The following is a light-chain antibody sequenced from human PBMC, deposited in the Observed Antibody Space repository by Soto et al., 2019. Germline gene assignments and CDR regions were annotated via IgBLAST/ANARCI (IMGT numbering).Light chain of an antibody. CDR1: QSVNNNY. V-gene: IGKV3-20*01. J-gene: IGKJ3*01. Sequence: EIVLTQSPCTLSLSPGERATLSCRASQSVNNNYLGWYQQNPGQPPMLLIYGASSRATGIPDRFSGSGSGTEFTLTISSLEPEDFAMYYCQQHGSSPVTFGPGTKVDIK. CDR2: GAS. CDR3: QQHGSSPVT.